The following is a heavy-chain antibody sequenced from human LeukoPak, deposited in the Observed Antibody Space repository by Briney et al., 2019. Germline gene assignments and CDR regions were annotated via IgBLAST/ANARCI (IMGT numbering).Heavy chain of an antibody. Sequence: SVKVSCKASGGTFSSYAISWVRQAPGQGLEWMGRIIPIFGTANYAQKFQGRVTITTDESTSTAYMELSSLRSEDTAVYCCARDQVDPASPPDFDYWGQGTLVTVSS. CDR3: ARDQVDPASPPDFDY. CDR2: IIPIFGTA. V-gene: IGHV1-69*05. CDR1: GGTFSSYA. D-gene: IGHD2-15*01. J-gene: IGHJ4*02.